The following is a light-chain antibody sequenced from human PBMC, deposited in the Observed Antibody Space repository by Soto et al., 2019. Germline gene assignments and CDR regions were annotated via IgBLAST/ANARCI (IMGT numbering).Light chain of an antibody. CDR2: GAS. CDR1: QSVSSN. Sequence: EIVMTQSTGTLSVSPGERATLSCRASQSVSSNLAWYQQKPGQAPRLLIYGASTRATGIPARFSGSRSGTEFTLTISSLQSEDFAVYYCQQYNNWPRTFGQGTKVEIQ. CDR3: QQYNNWPRT. V-gene: IGKV3-15*01. J-gene: IGKJ1*01.